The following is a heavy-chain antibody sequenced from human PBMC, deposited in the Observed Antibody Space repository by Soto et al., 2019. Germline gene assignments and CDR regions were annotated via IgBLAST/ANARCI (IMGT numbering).Heavy chain of an antibody. J-gene: IGHJ3*02. Sequence: SETLSLTCTVSGGSISGYYWSWIRQPPGKGLEWIGYMYNTGSTVYNPSFKSRVTISVDTSKNQFSLKLSSVTAADTAVYYCGRGRLWPRVATFGRALDIWGAGTMVSV. CDR1: GGSISGYY. CDR2: MYNTGST. D-gene: IGHD5-12*01. CDR3: GRGRLWPRVATFGRALDI. V-gene: IGHV4-59*12.